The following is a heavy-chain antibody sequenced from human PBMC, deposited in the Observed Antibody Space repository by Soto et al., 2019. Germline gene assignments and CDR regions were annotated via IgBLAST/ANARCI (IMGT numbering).Heavy chain of an antibody. J-gene: IGHJ6*02. CDR3: ARGGWQHALDG. CDR1: GFTFSNYW. Sequence: EVQLVESGGGLVQPGGSLRLSCAASGFTFSNYWMYWVRQAPGKGVVWVSRVNNDGTDTTHADSVKGRFTISRDNAENTLYLQMNSLRAENTAGYYCARGGWQHALDGWGQGATGTVSS. CDR2: VNNDGTDT. D-gene: IGHD6-13*01. V-gene: IGHV3-74*03.